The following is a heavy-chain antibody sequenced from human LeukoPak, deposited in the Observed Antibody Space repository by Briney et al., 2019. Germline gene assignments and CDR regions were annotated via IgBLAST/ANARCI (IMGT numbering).Heavy chain of an antibody. V-gene: IGHV3-30*04. D-gene: IGHD3-16*01. Sequence: GKSLRLSCAVSGFTFSSFPFHWVRQAPGKGVEWVAAISTDGSYKYHGDSVKGRFTISRDNPMNTLYLQMNGLRPVDTAVYYCARSLIPGRWYFDLWGRGTLVTVSS. J-gene: IGHJ2*01. CDR2: ISTDGSYK. CDR1: GFTFSSFP. CDR3: ARSLIPGRWYFDL.